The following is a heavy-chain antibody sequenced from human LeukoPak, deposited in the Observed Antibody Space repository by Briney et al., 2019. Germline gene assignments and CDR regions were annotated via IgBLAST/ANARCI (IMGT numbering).Heavy chain of an antibody. Sequence: SETLSLTCAVYGGSFSGYYWSWLRQPPGKGLEWIGEINHSGSINYNPSLKSRVTISVDTSKNQFSLKLSSVTAADTAVYYCARGKTTPAAISSGWFDPWGQGTLVTVSS. CDR2: INHSGSI. CDR1: GGSFSGYY. D-gene: IGHD2-2*02. CDR3: ARGKTTPAAISSGWFDP. J-gene: IGHJ5*02. V-gene: IGHV4-34*01.